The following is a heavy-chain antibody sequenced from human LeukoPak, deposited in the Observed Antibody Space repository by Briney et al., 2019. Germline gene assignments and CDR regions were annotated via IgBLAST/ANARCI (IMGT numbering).Heavy chain of an antibody. D-gene: IGHD2-15*01. V-gene: IGHV4-34*01. CDR2: INHSGST. CDR3: ARDLGYCSGGSCYNWFDP. J-gene: IGHJ5*02. CDR1: GGSFSGYY. Sequence: TSETLSRTCAVYGGSFSGYYWSWIRQPPGQGLEWIGEINHSGSTNYNPSLKSRVTISVDTSKNQFSLKLSSVTAADTAVYYCARDLGYCSGGSCYNWFDPWGQGTLVTVSS.